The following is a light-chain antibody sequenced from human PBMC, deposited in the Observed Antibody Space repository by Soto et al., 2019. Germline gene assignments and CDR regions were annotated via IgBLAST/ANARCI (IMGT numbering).Light chain of an antibody. CDR1: QDINNY. CDR3: QQYDHLPYT. CDR2: DSS. J-gene: IGKJ2*01. Sequence: DIQMTQSPSSLSASVGDRVTITCQASQDINNYLNWYQQKPGKAPKLLIYDSSNLEAGVPSRFSGTASENDFTFPISSLQPEDIATYYCQQYDHLPYTFGQGTKLEIK. V-gene: IGKV1-33*01.